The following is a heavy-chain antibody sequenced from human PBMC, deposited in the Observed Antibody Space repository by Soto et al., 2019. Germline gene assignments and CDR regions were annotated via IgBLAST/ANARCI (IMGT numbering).Heavy chain of an antibody. CDR3: AQAIVGPRGPFF. CDR2: IDPTDSYT. CDR1: GYSFSSNY. Sequence: PGESLKISCKGSGYSFSSNYISWVRQMPGKGLEWVGRIDPTDSYTNYSPAFQGHVTISVDKSISTAYLEWSSLKPSDTAVYYCAQAIVGPRGPFFWGQGTLVTVSS. D-gene: IGHD1-26*01. V-gene: IGHV5-10-1*01. J-gene: IGHJ4*02.